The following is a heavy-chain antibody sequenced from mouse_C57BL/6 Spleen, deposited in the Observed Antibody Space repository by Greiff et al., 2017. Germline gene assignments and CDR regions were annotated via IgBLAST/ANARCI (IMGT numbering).Heavy chain of an antibody. CDR1: GYTFTSYW. Sequence: LVESGTELVKPGASVKLSCKASGYTFTSYWMHWVKQRPGQGLEWIGNINPSNGGTNYNEKFKSKATLTVDKSSSTAYMQLSSLTSEDSAVYYCARGNGYYWYFDVWGTGTTVTVSS. CDR2: INPSNGGT. V-gene: IGHV1-53*01. J-gene: IGHJ1*03. CDR3: ARGNGYYWYFDV. D-gene: IGHD2-2*01.